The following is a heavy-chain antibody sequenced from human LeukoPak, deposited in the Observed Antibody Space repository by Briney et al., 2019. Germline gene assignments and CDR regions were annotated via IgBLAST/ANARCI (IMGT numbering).Heavy chain of an antibody. D-gene: IGHD3-3*01. V-gene: IGHV4-34*01. CDR3: ARGTGFGVVLNYYQYYMDV. Sequence: KPSETLSLTCAVYGGSFNNYYWSWIRQPPGTGLEWIGEINHSGSTKYNPSLKSRVTISVDTSKNQFSLKLTSVTAADTAVYYCARGTGFGVVLNYYQYYMDVWGKGTTVTASS. CDR2: INHSGST. CDR1: GGSFNNYY. J-gene: IGHJ6*03.